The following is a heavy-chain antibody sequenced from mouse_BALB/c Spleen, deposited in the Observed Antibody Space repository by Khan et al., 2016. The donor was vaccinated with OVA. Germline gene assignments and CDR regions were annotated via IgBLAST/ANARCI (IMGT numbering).Heavy chain of an antibody. J-gene: IGHJ3*01. Sequence: QVQLKESGAELARPGASVKMSCKASGYTFTSYTIHWIKLRPGQGLEWIGYINPSNGYTNYNQKFKDKATLTADKSSTTAYMELSSLTSDDSALYNGVRDGAYHRNDDWFAYWGQGTLVTVSA. CDR3: VRDGAYHRNDDWFAY. CDR2: INPSNGYT. D-gene: IGHD2-14*01. CDR1: GYTFTSYT. V-gene: IGHV1-4*01.